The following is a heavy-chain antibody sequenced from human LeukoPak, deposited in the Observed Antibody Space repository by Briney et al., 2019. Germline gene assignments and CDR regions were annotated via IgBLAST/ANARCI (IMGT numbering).Heavy chain of an antibody. D-gene: IGHD1-26*01. CDR3: ARGSGSYRGVLDY. CDR1: GGTFSSYA. V-gene: IGHV1-69*05. CDR2: IIPIFGTA. Sequence: ASVKVSCKASGGTFSSYAISWVRQAPGQGLEWMGGIIPIFGTANYAQKFQGRVTMTRDTSTSTVYMELSSLRSEDTAVYYCARGSGSYRGVLDYWGQGTLVTVSS. J-gene: IGHJ4*02.